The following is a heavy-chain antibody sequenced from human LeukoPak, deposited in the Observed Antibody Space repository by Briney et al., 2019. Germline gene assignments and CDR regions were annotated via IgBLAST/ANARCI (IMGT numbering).Heavy chain of an antibody. V-gene: IGHV3-30-3*01. CDR2: ISYDGSNK. CDR1: GFTFTSYA. CDR3: ASSGYYPPYYYYYYMDV. Sequence: PGRSLRLSCAASGFTFTSYAMHWVRQAPDKGLEWVAVISYDGSNKYYADSVKGRFTISRDNSKNSLYLQMNSLRAEDTAVYYCASSGYYPPYYYYYYMDVWGKGTTVTVSS. D-gene: IGHD3-3*01. J-gene: IGHJ6*03.